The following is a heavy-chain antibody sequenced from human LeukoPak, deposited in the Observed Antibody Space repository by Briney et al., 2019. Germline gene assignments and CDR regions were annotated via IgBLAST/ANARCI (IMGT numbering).Heavy chain of an antibody. CDR1: GFTFSSYG. J-gene: IGHJ4*02. CDR2: ISYDGSNK. D-gene: IGHD2-2*01. Sequence: GGSLRLSCAASGFTFSSYGMHWVRQAPGKGLEWVAVISYDGSNKYYADSVKGRFTISRDNSKNTLYLQMNSLRAEDTAVYYCAKGCPRGVTAAYRGIDYWGQGTLVTVSS. CDR3: AKGCPRGVTAAYRGIDY. V-gene: IGHV3-30*18.